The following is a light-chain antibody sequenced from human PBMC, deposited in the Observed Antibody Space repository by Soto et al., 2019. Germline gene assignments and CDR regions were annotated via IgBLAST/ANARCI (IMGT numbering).Light chain of an antibody. J-gene: IGKJ3*01. CDR1: QGIENY. CDR2: HAS. V-gene: IGKV1-27*01. CDR3: QKYYNAVFT. Sequence: DIQMTQSPSSLSASVGDRETITCRASQGIENYLAWYQQRPGQVPKLLIYHASTLQSGVPSRFSGSVSGTYFTLTISSLQPEDVATYYCQKYYNAVFTFGPGTKVDIK.